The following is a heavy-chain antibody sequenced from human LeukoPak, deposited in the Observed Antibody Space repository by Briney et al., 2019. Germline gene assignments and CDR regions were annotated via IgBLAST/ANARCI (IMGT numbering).Heavy chain of an antibody. D-gene: IGHD3-10*01. J-gene: IGHJ4*02. CDR2: INHSGST. CDR1: GGSFSGYY. CDR3: AIMTHDQGIWLGELSPQEPNDY. V-gene: IGHV4-34*01. Sequence: SETLSLTCAVYGGSFSGYYWSWIRQPPGKGLEWIGEINHSGSTNYNPSLKSRVTISVDTSKNQFSLKLSSVTAADTAVYYCAIMTHDQGIWLGELSPQEPNDYWGQGTLVTVSS.